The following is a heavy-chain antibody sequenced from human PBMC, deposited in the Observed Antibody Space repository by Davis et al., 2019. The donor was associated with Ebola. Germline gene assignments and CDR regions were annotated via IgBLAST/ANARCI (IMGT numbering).Heavy chain of an antibody. CDR1: GYTFTGYY. V-gene: IGHV1-2*02. CDR3: ARDRWLQRQYYFDY. D-gene: IGHD5-24*01. CDR2: INPNSGGT. J-gene: IGHJ4*02. Sequence: ASVTVSCKASGYTFTGYYMHWVRQAPGQGLEWMGWINPNSGGTNYAQKFQGRVTMTRDTSISTAYMELSRLRSDDTAVYYCARDRWLQRQYYFDYWGQGTLVTVSS.